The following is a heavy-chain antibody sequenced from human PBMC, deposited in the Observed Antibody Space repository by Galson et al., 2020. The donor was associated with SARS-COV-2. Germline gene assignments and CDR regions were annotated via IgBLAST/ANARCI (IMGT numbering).Heavy chain of an antibody. D-gene: IGHD3-22*01. CDR3: ARVNTYYYDSSGRPVRTSHMDV. J-gene: IGHJ6*03. Sequence: SQTLSLTCAVYGGSFSGYYWSWIRQPPGKGLEWIGEINHSGSTNYNPSLKSRVTISVDTSKNQFSLKLSSVTAADTAVYYCARVNTYYYDSSGRPVRTSHMDVWGKGPRSPSP. CDR2: INHSGST. V-gene: IGHV4-34*01. CDR1: GGSFSGYY.